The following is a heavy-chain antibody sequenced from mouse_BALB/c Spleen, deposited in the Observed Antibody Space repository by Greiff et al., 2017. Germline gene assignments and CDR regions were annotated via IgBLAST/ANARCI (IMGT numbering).Heavy chain of an antibody. V-gene: IGHV14-3*02. CDR2: IDPAPGNT. D-gene: IGHD2-1*01. J-gene: IGHJ2*01. Sequence: EVQLQQSGAELVKPGASVKLSCTASGFNIKDTYMHWVKQRPEQGLEWIGRIDPAPGNTKYDPKFQGKATITADPSSNTAYLQLSSLTSEDTAVYYCARSEYYGNFDYWGQGTTLTVSA. CDR1: GFNIKDTY. CDR3: ARSEYYGNFDY.